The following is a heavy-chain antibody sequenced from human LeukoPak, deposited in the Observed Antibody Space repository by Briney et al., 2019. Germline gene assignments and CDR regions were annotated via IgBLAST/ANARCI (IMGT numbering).Heavy chain of an antibody. CDR3: ATSYDLWSGYYKFDY. Sequence: ASVTVSCKVSGYTLPELSMHWVRQDPGKGLEGMGGFDPEDGETIYAQKFQGRVTMTEDTSTDTAYMELSSLRSEDTAVYYCATSYDLWSGYYKFDYWGQGTLVTVSS. J-gene: IGHJ4*02. CDR1: GYTLPELS. V-gene: IGHV1-24*01. D-gene: IGHD3-3*01. CDR2: FDPEDGET.